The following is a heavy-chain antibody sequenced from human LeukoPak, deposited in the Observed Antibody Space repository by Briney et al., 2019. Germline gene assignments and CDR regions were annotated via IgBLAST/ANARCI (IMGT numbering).Heavy chain of an antibody. V-gene: IGHV3-11*01. CDR2: ISSSGSTI. CDR3: ARVNRVTAIQELDY. Sequence: GGSLRLSCAASGFTFSDYYMTWIRQAPGKGLEWVSCISSSGSTIFYADSVKGRFTISRDNAKGSLFLQMNSLRAEDTAVYYCARVNRVTAIQELDYWGQGTLVTVSS. J-gene: IGHJ4*02. D-gene: IGHD2-21*02. CDR1: GFTFSDYY.